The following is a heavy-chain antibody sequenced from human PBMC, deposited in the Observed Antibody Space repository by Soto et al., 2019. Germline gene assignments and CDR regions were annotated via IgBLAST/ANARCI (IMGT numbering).Heavy chain of an antibody. Sequence: GGSLRLSCSASGFTFSSYAMHWVRQAPGKGLEYVSAISSNGGSTYYADSVKGRFTISRDNSKNTLYLQTSSLSVEDTAVYYCVKDYSLRLLGYYFDYWGQGTLVTVSS. CDR3: VKDYSLRLLGYYFDY. CDR1: GFTFSSYA. CDR2: ISSNGGST. V-gene: IGHV3-64D*06. J-gene: IGHJ4*02. D-gene: IGHD5-18*01.